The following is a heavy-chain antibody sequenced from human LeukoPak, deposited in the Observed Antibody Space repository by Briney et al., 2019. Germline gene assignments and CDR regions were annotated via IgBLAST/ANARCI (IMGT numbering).Heavy chain of an antibody. Sequence: SETLSLTCTVSGGSISSGDYYWSWIRQPPGKGLEWIGYIYGSGSTYYNPSFKSRVTISVDTSKKQFSLKLSSVTAADTAVYYCARVVPAGSNGFDPWGQGTLVTVSP. CDR3: ARVVPAGSNGFDP. CDR2: IYGSGST. D-gene: IGHD6-13*01. V-gene: IGHV4-30-4*01. J-gene: IGHJ5*02. CDR1: GGSISSGDYY.